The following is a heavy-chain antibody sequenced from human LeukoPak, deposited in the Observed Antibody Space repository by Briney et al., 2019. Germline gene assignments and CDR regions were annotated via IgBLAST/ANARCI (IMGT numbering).Heavy chain of an antibody. CDR2: ISSSSSYI. J-gene: IGHJ4*02. Sequence: PGGSLRLSCAASGFTFSSYSMNWVRQAPGKGLEWVSSISSSSSYIYYADSVKGRFTISRDNAKNSPYLQMNSLRAEDTAVYYCARECYDSSGYPQPFDYWGQGTLVTVSS. D-gene: IGHD3-22*01. V-gene: IGHV3-21*01. CDR1: GFTFSSYS. CDR3: ARECYDSSGYPQPFDY.